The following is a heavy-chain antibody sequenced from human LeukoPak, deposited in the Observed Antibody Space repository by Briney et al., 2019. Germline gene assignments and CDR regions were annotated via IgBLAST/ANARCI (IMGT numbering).Heavy chain of an antibody. CDR2: IIPIFGTA. D-gene: IGHD6-13*01. CDR3: AQSGAAAAGTDDYYDYGMDV. CDR1: GGTFISYA. Sequence: GSAVTVSYKASGGTFISYAISWVRQPPGQGLEWMGGIIPIFGTANYAQKFQGTVTITADKSTSTGYMELSSLRSEDTAVYYCAQSGAAAAGTDDYYDYGMDVWGKGTTVTVSS. V-gene: IGHV1-69*06. J-gene: IGHJ6*04.